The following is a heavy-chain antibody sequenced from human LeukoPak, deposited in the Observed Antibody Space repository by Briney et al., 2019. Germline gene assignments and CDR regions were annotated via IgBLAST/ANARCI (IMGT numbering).Heavy chain of an antibody. CDR1: GFTFSSYW. Sequence: GGSLRLSCAASGFTFSSYWMTWVRQAPGKGLEWVGNIKGDGSEKYYVDSVKGRFTISRDNAKNSLYLQMNSLRAEDTAVYYCARAATVTAESAFGYWGQGTLVTVSS. J-gene: IGHJ4*02. CDR3: ARAATVTAESAFGY. V-gene: IGHV3-7*01. D-gene: IGHD4-17*01. CDR2: IKGDGSEK.